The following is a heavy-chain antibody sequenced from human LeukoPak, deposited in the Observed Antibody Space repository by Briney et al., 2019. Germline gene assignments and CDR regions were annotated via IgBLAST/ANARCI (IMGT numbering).Heavy chain of an antibody. CDR1: GFTVSSNY. D-gene: IGHD2-2*01. CDR3: ARGRDCSSTSCYGDFDY. V-gene: IGHV3-66*02. J-gene: IGHJ4*02. CDR2: IYSGGST. Sequence: GGSLRLSCAASGFTVSSNYMSWVRQAPGKGLEWVSVIYSGGSTHYADSVKGRFTISRDNSKNTLYLQMNSLRAEDTAVYYCARGRDCSSTSCYGDFDYWGQGTLVTVSS.